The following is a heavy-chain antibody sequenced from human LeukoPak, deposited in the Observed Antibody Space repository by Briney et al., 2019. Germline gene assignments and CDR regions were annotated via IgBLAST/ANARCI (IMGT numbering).Heavy chain of an antibody. CDR2: INPSGGST. CDR3: ARQGGYSSAIGMGY. V-gene: IGHV1-46*01. CDR1: GYTFTNHY. J-gene: IGHJ4*02. Sequence: ASVNVSCKASGYTFTNHYMYWVRQAPGQGLEWMGIINPSGGSTSYAQKFQGRVTMTRDTSTRTVYMEVSSLRSEDTAVYYCARQGGYSSAIGMGYWGQGTLVTVSS. D-gene: IGHD6-19*01.